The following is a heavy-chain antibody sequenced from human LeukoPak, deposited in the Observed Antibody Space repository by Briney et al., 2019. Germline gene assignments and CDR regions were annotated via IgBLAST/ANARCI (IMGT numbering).Heavy chain of an antibody. CDR3: AREGGVLWFGELGY. V-gene: IGHV1-46*01. Sequence: ASVKVSCKASGYTFISYYMHWVRQAPGQGLEWMGIINPSGGSTSNAQRFHDRVTMTRDTSTSTVYMELSNLRSEDTAVYFCAREGGVLWFGELGYWGQGTLVTVSS. D-gene: IGHD3-10*01. CDR2: INPSGGST. J-gene: IGHJ4*02. CDR1: GYTFISYY.